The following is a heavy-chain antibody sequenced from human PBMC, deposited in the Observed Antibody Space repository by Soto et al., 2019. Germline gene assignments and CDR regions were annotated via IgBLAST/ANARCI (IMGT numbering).Heavy chain of an antibody. CDR2: TYYRSKWHS. D-gene: IGHD2-15*01. J-gene: IGHJ4*02. V-gene: IGHV6-1*01. Sequence: PSPTLSLTCDISGDSVSSKNAAWNWIRQSPSRGLEWLGRTYYRSKWHSGYAVSVRSRVSISPDTSKNRFSLQLNSVTPDDTAVYYCARSGPGGYIDHWGRGTLVTVSS. CDR1: GDSVSSKNAA. CDR3: ARSGPGGYIDH.